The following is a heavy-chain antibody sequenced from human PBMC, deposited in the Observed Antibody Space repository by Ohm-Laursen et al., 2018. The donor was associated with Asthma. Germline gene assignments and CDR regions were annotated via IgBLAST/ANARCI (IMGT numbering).Heavy chain of an antibody. CDR2: FNSGTGDI. CDR3: ASSKGYGDYQSIDY. CDR1: GHIFSSYT. D-gene: IGHD4-17*01. J-gene: IGHJ4*02. Sequence: GASVKVSCKASGHIFSSYTMQWVRQAPGQGLEWMGWFNSGTGDITYSHKFQGRVTITADTSASTTFMELPSLTSEDTAVYYCASSKGYGDYQSIDYWGQGTLVTVSS. V-gene: IGHV1-3*01.